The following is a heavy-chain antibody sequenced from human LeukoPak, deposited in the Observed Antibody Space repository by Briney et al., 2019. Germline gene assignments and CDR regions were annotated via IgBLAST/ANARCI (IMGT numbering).Heavy chain of an antibody. CDR3: ARGRYGGNSYYFDY. J-gene: IGHJ4*02. D-gene: IGHD4-23*01. CDR1: GFTFSNYW. V-gene: IGHV3-7*01. CDR2: IRQRGSDK. Sequence: GGSLRLSCAASGFTFSNYWMSWVRQAPGEGLEWVANIRQRGSDKYYVDSVKGRFTISRDNAENSLYLQVNSLRAEDTAVYYCARGRYGGNSYYFDYWGQGTLVTVSS.